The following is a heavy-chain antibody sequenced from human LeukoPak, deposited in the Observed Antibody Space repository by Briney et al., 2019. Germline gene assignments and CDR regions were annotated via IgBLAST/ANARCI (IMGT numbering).Heavy chain of an antibody. CDR3: ARKSSGWYIYYYYYMDV. CDR1: GGSISSYY. Sequence: SETLSLTCTVSGGSISSYYWSWFRQPPGKGLEWIGYLYYSGSTNYNPSLKSRVTISVDTSKNQFSLKLSSVTAADTAVYYCARKSSGWYIYYYYYMDVWGKGTTVTVSS. D-gene: IGHD6-19*01. J-gene: IGHJ6*03. CDR2: LYYSGST. V-gene: IGHV4-59*12.